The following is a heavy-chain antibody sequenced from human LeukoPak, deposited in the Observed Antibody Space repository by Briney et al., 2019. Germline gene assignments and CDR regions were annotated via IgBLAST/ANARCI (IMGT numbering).Heavy chain of an antibody. CDR1: GFTFSSYS. CDR3: ARANKIRYFDWAYFDY. D-gene: IGHD3-9*01. CDR2: ISSSSSYI. Sequence: PGASLRLSCAASGFTFSSYSMNWVRQAPGKGLEWVSSISSSSSYIYYADSVKGRFTISRDNAKNSLYLQMNSLRAEDTAVYYCARANKIRYFDWAYFDYWGQGTLVTVSS. V-gene: IGHV3-21*01. J-gene: IGHJ4*02.